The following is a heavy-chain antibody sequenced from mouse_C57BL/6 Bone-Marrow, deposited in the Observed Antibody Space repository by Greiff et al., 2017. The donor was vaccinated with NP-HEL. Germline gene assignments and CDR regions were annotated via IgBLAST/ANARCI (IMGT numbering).Heavy chain of an antibody. D-gene: IGHD1-1*01. CDR3: AKGNYYGSSPLAY. CDR2: IYPGSGST. J-gene: IGHJ3*01. Sequence: QVHVKQPGAELVKPGASVKMSCKASGYTFTSYWITWVKQRPGQGLEWIGDIYPGSGSTNYNEKFKSKATLTVDTSSSTAYMQLSSLTSEDSAVYYCAKGNYYGSSPLAYWGQGTLVTVSA. CDR1: GYTFTSYW. V-gene: IGHV1-55*01.